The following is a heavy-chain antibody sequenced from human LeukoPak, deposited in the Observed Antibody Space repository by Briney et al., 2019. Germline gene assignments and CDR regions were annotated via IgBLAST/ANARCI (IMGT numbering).Heavy chain of an antibody. Sequence: AGGSLRLSCAASGFTFSSYWMSWVRQAAGKGLEWVANIKQDGSEKYYVDSVKGRFTISRDNAKNSLYLQMNSLRAEDTAVYYCARDMSDYYDSSGSKWGQGTLVTVSS. CDR2: IKQDGSEK. CDR3: ARDMSDYYDSSGSK. CDR1: GFTFSSYW. D-gene: IGHD3-22*01. V-gene: IGHV3-7*03. J-gene: IGHJ4*02.